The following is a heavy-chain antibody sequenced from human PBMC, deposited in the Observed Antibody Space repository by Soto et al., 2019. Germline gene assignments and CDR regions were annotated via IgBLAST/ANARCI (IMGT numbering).Heavy chain of an antibody. V-gene: IGHV4-39*01. CDR2: IYYSGST. Sequence: QLQLQESGPGLVKPSETLSLTCTVSGGSISSSSYYWGWIRQPPGKGLEWIGSIYYSGSTYYNPSLKSRVTISVDTSKNQFSLKLSSVTAADTAVYYCARLSDVASRWYGGTSFFDYWGQGTLVTVSS. J-gene: IGHJ4*02. CDR1: GGSISSSSYY. D-gene: IGHD6-13*01. CDR3: ARLSDVASRWYGGTSFFDY.